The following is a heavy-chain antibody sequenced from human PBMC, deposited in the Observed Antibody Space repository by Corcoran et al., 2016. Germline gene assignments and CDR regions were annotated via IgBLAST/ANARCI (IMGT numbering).Heavy chain of an antibody. CDR1: GFTFSSYS. CDR2: ISSSSSTI. CDR3: ASRLYCSSTSCPWSYYYYGMDV. D-gene: IGHD2-2*01. V-gene: IGHV3-48*02. J-gene: IGHJ6*02. Sequence: EVQLVESGGGLVQPGGSLRLSCAASGFTFSSYSMNWVRQAPGKGLEWVSYISSSSSTIYYADSVKGRFTISRDNAKNSLYLQMNSLGDEDTAVYYCASRLYCSSTSCPWSYYYYGMDVWGQGTTVTVSS.